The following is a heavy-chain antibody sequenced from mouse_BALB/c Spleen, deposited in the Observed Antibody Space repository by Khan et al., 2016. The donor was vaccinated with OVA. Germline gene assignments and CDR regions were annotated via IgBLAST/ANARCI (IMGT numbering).Heavy chain of an antibody. CDR1: GYSITSDYA. CDR2: ISYSGRT. CDR3: ARSVTITTVVATYFDY. Sequence: EVQLVESGPGLVKPSQSLSLTCTVTGYSITSDYAWNWIRQFPGNKLEWMGYISYSGRTSYNPSLKSRISITRDPSKNQFFLPLNSVTTEDTATYYCARSVTITTVVATYFDYWGQGTTLTVSS. V-gene: IGHV3-2*02. J-gene: IGHJ2*01. D-gene: IGHD1-1*01.